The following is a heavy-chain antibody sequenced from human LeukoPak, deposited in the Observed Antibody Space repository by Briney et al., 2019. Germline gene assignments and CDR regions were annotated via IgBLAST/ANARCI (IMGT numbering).Heavy chain of an antibody. CDR2: ISGSGGST. Sequence: GGSLRLSCAASGFTFSSYAMSWVRQAPGKGLEWVSAISGSGGSTYYADTVKGGVTISRDTSKSTHYLQMSSLRAEDTAVYYCARSMVRGVILDYWGQGTMVTVSS. V-gene: IGHV3-23*01. CDR1: GFTFSSYA. D-gene: IGHD3-10*01. CDR3: ARSMVRGVILDY. J-gene: IGHJ4*02.